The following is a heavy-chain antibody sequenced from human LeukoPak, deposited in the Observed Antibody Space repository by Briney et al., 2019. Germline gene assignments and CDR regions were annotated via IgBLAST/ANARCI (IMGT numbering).Heavy chain of an antibody. CDR3: ASGPAGYYGSGSYYDV. V-gene: IGHV4-39*01. CDR1: GGSISSSSYY. D-gene: IGHD3-10*01. Sequence: PSETLSLTRTVSGGSISSSSYYWGWIRQPPGKGLEWIGSIYYSGSTYYNPSLKSRVTISVDTSKNQFSLKLSSVTAADTAVYYCASGPAGYYGSGSYYDVWGKGTTVTVSS. J-gene: IGHJ6*04. CDR2: IYYSGST.